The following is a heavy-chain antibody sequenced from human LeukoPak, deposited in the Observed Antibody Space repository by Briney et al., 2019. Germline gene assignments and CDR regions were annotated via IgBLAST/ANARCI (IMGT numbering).Heavy chain of an antibody. CDR2: INGRGDTT. V-gene: IGHV3-23*01. D-gene: IGHD4-17*01. Sequence: GGSLRLSCAASGFTFRRYAMSWVRQAPGKGLEWVSAINGRGDTTDYADSGKGRFTISRDNSKNTVYLQVNSLRAEDTAVYYCAKDNGDSVGYFDYWGQGTLVTVSS. CDR3: AKDNGDSVGYFDY. J-gene: IGHJ4*02. CDR1: GFTFRRYA.